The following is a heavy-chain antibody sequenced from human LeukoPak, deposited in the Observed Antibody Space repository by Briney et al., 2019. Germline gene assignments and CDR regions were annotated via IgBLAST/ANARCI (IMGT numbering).Heavy chain of an antibody. D-gene: IGHD4-17*01. CDR1: GFTFSRYW. Sequence: GGSLRLSCGVSGFTFSRYWMSWVRQAPGKGLEWVANIKEDGSEKYYVDSVEGRFTISRDNAKNSLYLQMNSLRAEDTAVYYCAGGTTVTNNFDYWGQGTLVTVSS. J-gene: IGHJ4*02. V-gene: IGHV3-7*01. CDR2: IKEDGSEK. CDR3: AGGTTVTNNFDY.